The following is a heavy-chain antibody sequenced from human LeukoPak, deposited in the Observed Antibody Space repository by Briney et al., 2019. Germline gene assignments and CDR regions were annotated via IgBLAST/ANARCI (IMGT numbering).Heavy chain of an antibody. CDR2: IYYSGST. CDR3: ARGRSERSFDY. J-gene: IGHJ4*02. V-gene: IGHV4-59*01. Sequence: KPSETLSLTCTVSGGSISGYYWGWIRQPPGKGLEWIGNIYYSGSTNYNPSLKSRVTISVDTSKNQFSLKLSSVTAADTAIYYCARGRSERSFDYWGQGTLVTVSS. CDR1: GGSISGYY. D-gene: IGHD1-1*01.